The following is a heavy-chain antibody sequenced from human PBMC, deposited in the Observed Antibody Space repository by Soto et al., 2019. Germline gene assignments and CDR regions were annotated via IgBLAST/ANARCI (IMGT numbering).Heavy chain of an antibody. CDR1: GGSISTYY. V-gene: IGHV4-59*01. D-gene: IGHD6-13*01. Sequence: PSATLSLTCTVSGGSISTYYWSWIRQPPGKGLEWIGYINYSGRTNYNPSLKSRVTMSLDTSKNQFSLKLRSVTAADTALFYCARYAGSSWFDYWGQGTLVTGLL. CDR2: INYSGRT. J-gene: IGHJ4*02. CDR3: ARYAGSSWFDY.